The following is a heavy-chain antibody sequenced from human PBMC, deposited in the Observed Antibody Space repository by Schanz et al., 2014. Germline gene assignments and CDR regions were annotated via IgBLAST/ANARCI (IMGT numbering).Heavy chain of an antibody. Sequence: QVQLVESGGGVVQPGRSLRLSCAASGFTFSSYGMHWVRQAPGKGLEWVAGISYDGSNKYYADSVKGKFTISRDNSKNTLDLQMNSVRTEDTAVDSCANAFAPYKGPLHASDAWGQGTLVTVSS. J-gene: IGHJ5*02. CDR2: ISYDGSNK. CDR1: GFTFSSYG. CDR3: ANAFAPYKGPLHASDA. V-gene: IGHV3-30*18. D-gene: IGHD1-20*01.